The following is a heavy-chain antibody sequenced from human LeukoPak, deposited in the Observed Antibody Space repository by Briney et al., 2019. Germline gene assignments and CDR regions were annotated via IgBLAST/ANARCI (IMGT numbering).Heavy chain of an antibody. CDR2: ISGSGGST. D-gene: IGHD5-18*01. J-gene: IGHJ3*02. CDR3: ARAHGGYTQSGYAFDI. Sequence: PGGSLRLSCAASGFTFSSYGMSWVRQAPGKGLEWVSAISGSGGSTFYADSVKGRFTISRDNSKNTLYLQMNSLRAEDTAVYYCARAHGGYTQSGYAFDIWGQGTMVTVSS. CDR1: GFTFSSYG. V-gene: IGHV3-23*01.